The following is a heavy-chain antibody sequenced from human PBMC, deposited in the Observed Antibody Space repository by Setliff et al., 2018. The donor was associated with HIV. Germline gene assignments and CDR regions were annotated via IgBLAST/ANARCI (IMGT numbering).Heavy chain of an antibody. V-gene: IGHV4-31*03. CDR1: GVSIVSGGFY. CDR2: VYYTGKT. CDR3: ARDLHANYHVVEI. D-gene: IGHD2-15*01. J-gene: IGHJ3*02. Sequence: TLSLTCSVSGVSIVSGGFYYSWIRQHPGKGLEWLGTVYYTGKTYYNPSLQSRLTMSADTSKNQLYLKMNSVTVADTAVYFCARDLHANYHVVEILGPGTMVTVSS.